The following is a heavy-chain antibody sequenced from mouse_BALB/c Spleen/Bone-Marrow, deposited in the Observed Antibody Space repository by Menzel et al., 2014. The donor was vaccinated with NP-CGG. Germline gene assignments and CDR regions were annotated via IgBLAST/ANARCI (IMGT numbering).Heavy chain of an antibody. V-gene: IGHV1-69*02. CDR2: IDPSDSYT. CDR1: GYTFTSYW. D-gene: IGHD3-1*01. CDR3: ATARATSYAMDY. J-gene: IGHJ4*01. Sequence: QVQLKQSGAELVKPGASVKLSCKASGYTFTSYWMHWVKQRPGQGLEWIGEIDPSDSYTNYNQKFKSKATLTVDKSSSTAYMQLSSLTSEDSAVYYCATARATSYAMDYWGQGTSVTVSS.